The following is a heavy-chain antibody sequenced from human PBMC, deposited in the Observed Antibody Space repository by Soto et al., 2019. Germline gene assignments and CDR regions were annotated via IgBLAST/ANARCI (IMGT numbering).Heavy chain of an antibody. D-gene: IGHD1-26*01. Sequence: EVQLLESGGGLVQPGGSLRLSCAASGFAFKSSAMAWVRQTPGKGLQWVSAITVAGGGTYYADSVKGRFAISRDNSKKTLYLQMNSLCAEDTALYFCAKWPPSPKMGVTSHWGQRTLVTVSS. CDR1: GFAFKSSA. V-gene: IGHV3-23*01. CDR3: AKWPPSPKMGVTSH. J-gene: IGHJ4*02. CDR2: ITVAGGGT.